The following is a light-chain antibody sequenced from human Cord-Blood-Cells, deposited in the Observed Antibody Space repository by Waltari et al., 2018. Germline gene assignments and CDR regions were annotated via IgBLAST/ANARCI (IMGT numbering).Light chain of an antibody. Sequence: EIVMTQSPATLSVSPGERATLSCRARQSVSRNLAWYQQKPGQAPRLLIYGASTRATGIPARLSGSGSGTEFTLTISSLQSEDFAVYYCQQYNNWPLTFGGGTKVEIK. J-gene: IGKJ4*01. CDR2: GAS. CDR3: QQYNNWPLT. V-gene: IGKV3-15*01. CDR1: QSVSRN.